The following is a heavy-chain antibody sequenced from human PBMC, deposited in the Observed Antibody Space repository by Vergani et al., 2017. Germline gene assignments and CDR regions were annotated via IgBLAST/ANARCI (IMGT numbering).Heavy chain of an antibody. CDR3: ARVGVIYYGSGRSYGMDV. V-gene: IGHV4-39*07. D-gene: IGHD3-10*01. Sequence: QLQLQESGPGLVKPSETLSLTCTVSGGSISSSSYYWGWIRQPPGKGLEWIGSIYYSGSTYYNPSLKSRVTISVDTAKNQFSLKLSTVTAADTAVYYCARVGVIYYGSGRSYGMDVWGQGTTVTVSS. J-gene: IGHJ6*02. CDR2: IYYSGST. CDR1: GGSISSSSYY.